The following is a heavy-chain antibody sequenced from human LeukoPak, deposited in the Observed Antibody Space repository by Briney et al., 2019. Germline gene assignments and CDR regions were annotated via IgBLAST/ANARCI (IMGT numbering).Heavy chain of an antibody. CDR2: IYYSGCT. Sequence: SGTLSLTCTVSGGSISGYYWSWVRQPPGKGLEWVGYIYYSGCTNFNTSLKGRFTMSLDASKNQFFLRQSSVSAADTAVYYCSRCPSVNYHIGMDVWGQGTMVTVSS. CDR1: GGSISGYY. J-gene: IGHJ6*02. D-gene: IGHD2-2*01. CDR3: SRCPSVNYHIGMDV. V-gene: IGHV4-59*03.